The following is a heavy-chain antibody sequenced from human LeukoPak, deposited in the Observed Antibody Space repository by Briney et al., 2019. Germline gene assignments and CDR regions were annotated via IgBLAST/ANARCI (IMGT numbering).Heavy chain of an antibody. CDR3: ARVTRGYDYYYYGMDV. CDR1: GLTFNRYW. J-gene: IGHJ6*02. D-gene: IGHD5-12*01. Sequence: GGSLRLSCVASGLTFNRYWMSWLRQVPGKGLEWVANIKQDGTETHYVDSVKGRFTISRDNAKSSLYLQMNSLRAEDTAVYYCARVTRGYDYYYYGMDVWGQGTTVTVSS. V-gene: IGHV3-7*01. CDR2: IKQDGTET.